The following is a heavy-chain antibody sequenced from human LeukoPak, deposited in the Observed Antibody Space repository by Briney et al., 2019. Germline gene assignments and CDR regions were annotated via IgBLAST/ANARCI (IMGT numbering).Heavy chain of an antibody. CDR3: AKHRRSTLVTAYFDS. CDR1: GFTFSTLA. CDR2: ISSRGEEK. J-gene: IGHJ4*02. D-gene: IGHD2-21*02. V-gene: IGHV3-23*01. Sequence: PGGSLRLSCTASGFTFSTLAMSWVRQAPGKGLEWVSGISSRGEEKTYEDSVKGLFTISRDNSKNTLYLQLNSLRVDGAAIYYCAKHRRSTLVTAYFDSWGQGTLVTVSS.